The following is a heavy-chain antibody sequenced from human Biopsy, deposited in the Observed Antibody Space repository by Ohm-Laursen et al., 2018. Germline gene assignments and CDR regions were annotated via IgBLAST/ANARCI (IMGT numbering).Heavy chain of an antibody. Sequence: SETLSLTCAVDGGSFSGYDWTWIRQPPGKGLGWAGEFSHTGTTIYNPSLKRRLTISVDKYKNHFSLRLTSVTAADTATYFCARGPYGDNAGSFDVWGQGTVVTVSS. J-gene: IGHJ3*01. CDR1: GGSFSGYD. CDR3: ARGPYGDNAGSFDV. CDR2: FSHTGTT. D-gene: IGHD4/OR15-4a*01. V-gene: IGHV4-34*01.